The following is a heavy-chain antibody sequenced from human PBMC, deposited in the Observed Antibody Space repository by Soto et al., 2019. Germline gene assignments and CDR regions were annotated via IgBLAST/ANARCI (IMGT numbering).Heavy chain of an antibody. V-gene: IGHV3-43*01. CDR1: GFTFDDYT. CDR3: AKAGASGTTLGYFQH. Sequence: PGGSLRLSCAASGFTFDDYTMHWVRQAPGKGLEWVSLISWDGGSTYYADSVKGRFTISRDNSKNSLYLQMNSLRTEDTALYYCAKAGASGTTLGYFQHLGQGTLLTVSS. J-gene: IGHJ1*01. D-gene: IGHD1-1*01. CDR2: ISWDGGST.